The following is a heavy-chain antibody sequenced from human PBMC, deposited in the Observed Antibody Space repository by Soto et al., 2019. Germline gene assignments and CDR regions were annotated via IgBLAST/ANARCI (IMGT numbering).Heavy chain of an antibody. CDR3: ASGAAAGPYYYYGMYV. D-gene: IGHD6-13*01. Sequence: SETLSLTCTVSGGSISSGGYYWSWIRQHPGKGLEWIGYIYYSGSTYYNPSLKSRVTISVDTSKNQFSLKLSSVTAADTAVYYCASGAAAGPYYYYGMYVWGQGTTVTVSS. CDR1: GGSISSGGYY. V-gene: IGHV4-31*03. J-gene: IGHJ6*02. CDR2: IYYSGST.